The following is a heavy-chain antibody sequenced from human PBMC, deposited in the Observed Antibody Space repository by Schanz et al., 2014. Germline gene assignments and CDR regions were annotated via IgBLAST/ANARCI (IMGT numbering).Heavy chain of an antibody. Sequence: VQSVHSGTEVQKLGASVKVSCQTSGYTFTAYGINWVRQAPGQGLEWIGWISAQTGDTRYAQKVQGRVTMTTDTSTGTAYMELRSLRSDDTAVYYCAREVGLYDRGWFDPWGQGTLVTVSS. CDR2: ISAQTGDT. CDR3: AREVGLYDRGWFDP. J-gene: IGHJ5*02. D-gene: IGHD3-22*01. V-gene: IGHV1-18*01. CDR1: GYTFTAYG.